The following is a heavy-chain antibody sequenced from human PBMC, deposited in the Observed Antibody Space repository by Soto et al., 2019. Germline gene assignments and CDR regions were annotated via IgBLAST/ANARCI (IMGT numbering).Heavy chain of an antibody. D-gene: IGHD3-22*01. CDR3: ADSRYYYDSSGYYVLPPFDY. J-gene: IGHJ4*02. CDR1: GGTFSSYA. CDR2: IIPIFGTA. V-gene: IGHV1-69*13. Sequence: ASVKVSCKASGGTFSSYAISWVRQAPGQGLEWMGGIIPIFGTANYAQKFQGRVTITADESTSTAYMELSSLRSEDTAVYYCADSRYYYDSSGYYVLPPFDYWGQGTLVTVSS.